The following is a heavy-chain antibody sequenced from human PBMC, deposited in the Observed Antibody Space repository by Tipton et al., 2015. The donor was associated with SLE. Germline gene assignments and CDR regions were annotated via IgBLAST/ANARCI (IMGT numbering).Heavy chain of an antibody. J-gene: IGHJ6*03. CDR3: ARVGYSNYMDV. CDR2: INHSGST. V-gene: IGHV4-34*01. Sequence: LRLSCAVYGGSFSGYYWNWIRQPPGKGLEWIGEINHSGSTNYNPSLKSRVTISVDTSKNQFSLKLSSVTAADTAVYYCARVGYSNYMDVWGKGTTVTVSS. D-gene: IGHD4-11*01. CDR1: GGSFSGYY.